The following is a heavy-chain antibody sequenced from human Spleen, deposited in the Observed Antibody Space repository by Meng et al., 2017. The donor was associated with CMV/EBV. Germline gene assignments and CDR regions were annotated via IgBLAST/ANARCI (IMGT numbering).Heavy chain of an antibody. Sequence: VSGGSISSSTWWNWVRQPPGKGLEWIGEIYHSGSTNYNPSLKSRVTISVDKSKKQFSLKLTSVTAADTAVYYCARAAYGDYVRYFDFWGQGALVTVSS. CDR1: GGSISSSTW. CDR3: ARAAYGDYVRYFDF. CDR2: IYHSGST. J-gene: IGHJ4*02. V-gene: IGHV4-4*02. D-gene: IGHD4-17*01.